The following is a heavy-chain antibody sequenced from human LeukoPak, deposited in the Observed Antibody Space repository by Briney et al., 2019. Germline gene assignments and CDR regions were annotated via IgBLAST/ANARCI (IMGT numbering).Heavy chain of an antibody. Sequence: PGGSLRLSCAASGVTFSSYAMSWVRQAPGKGLEWVSAISGSGGSTYYADSVKGRFTISRDNSKNTLYLQMNSLRAEDTAVYYCAKGRYDILTGYFDYWGQGTLVTVSS. CDR1: GVTFSSYA. CDR2: ISGSGGST. J-gene: IGHJ4*02. CDR3: AKGRYDILTGYFDY. D-gene: IGHD3-9*01. V-gene: IGHV3-23*01.